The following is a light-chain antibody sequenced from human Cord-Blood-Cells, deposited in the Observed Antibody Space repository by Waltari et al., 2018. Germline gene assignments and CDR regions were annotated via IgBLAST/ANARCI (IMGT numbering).Light chain of an antibody. V-gene: IGLV2-14*01. Sequence: QSALTQPASVSGSPGQSITISCPGTSSDVGGYNSVSRYQQHPGKAPKLMIYDVRNRPSGVSNRFSGSKSGNPASLTISGLQAEDEADYYCSSYTSSSTLYVFGTGTKVTVL. CDR2: DVR. CDR3: SSYTSSSTLYV. J-gene: IGLJ1*01. CDR1: SSDVGGYNS.